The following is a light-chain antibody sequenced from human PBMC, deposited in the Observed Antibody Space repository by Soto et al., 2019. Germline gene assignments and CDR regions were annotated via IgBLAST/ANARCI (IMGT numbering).Light chain of an antibody. Sequence: QSVLTQPPSVSGAPGQRVTISCTGSSSNIGAGYDVHWYQQLPGTAPKLLIYGNSNRPSGVPDRFSGSKSGTSPSLAITGLQAEDEADYYCQSYDSSLNGVVFGGGTKLTVL. CDR1: SSNIGAGYD. CDR2: GNS. J-gene: IGLJ2*01. CDR3: QSYDSSLNGVV. V-gene: IGLV1-40*01.